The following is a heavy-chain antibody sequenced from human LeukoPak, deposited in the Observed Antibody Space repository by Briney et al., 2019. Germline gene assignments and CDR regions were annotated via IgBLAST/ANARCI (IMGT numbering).Heavy chain of an antibody. Sequence: PGGSLRLSCAASGFTFINYTMHWVRQAPGKGLEWVAVISYDESNKFYADSVKGRFTISRDNSKNTLYLQMNSLRAEDTAVYYCAKAALYSSGLFFDYWGQGTLVTVSS. D-gene: IGHD6-19*01. CDR1: GFTFINYT. CDR2: ISYDESNK. CDR3: AKAALYSSGLFFDY. V-gene: IGHV3-30-3*01. J-gene: IGHJ4*02.